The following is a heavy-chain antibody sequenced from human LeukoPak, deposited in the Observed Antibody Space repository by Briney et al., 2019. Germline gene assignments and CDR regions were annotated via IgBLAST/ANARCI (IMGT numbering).Heavy chain of an antibody. CDR2: ISAYNGNT. D-gene: IGHD6-13*01. Sequence: GASVKVSCKASGYTFTSYGISWVRQAPGQGLEWMGWISAYNGNTNYAQKLQGRVTMTTDTSTSTAYMELRSLRSDDTAVYYCARGRTDSSSWYGYWYFDLWGRGTLVTVSS. J-gene: IGHJ2*01. CDR3: ARGRTDSSSWYGYWYFDL. CDR1: GYTFTSYG. V-gene: IGHV1-18*01.